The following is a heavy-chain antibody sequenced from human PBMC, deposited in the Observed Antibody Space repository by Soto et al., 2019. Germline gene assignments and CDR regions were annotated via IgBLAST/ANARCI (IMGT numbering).Heavy chain of an antibody. CDR2: INHGGST. CDR1: GGSFSGYY. D-gene: IGHD3-3*01. V-gene: IGHV4-34*01. CDR3: ARGRNVLRFSEPFSDY. J-gene: IGHJ4*02. Sequence: SETLSLTCAVYGGSFSGYYWSWIRQPPGKGLEWIGEINHGGSTNYNPSLKSRVTISVDTSKNQFSLKLSSVTAADTAVYYCARGRNVLRFSEPFSDYWGQGTLVTVSS.